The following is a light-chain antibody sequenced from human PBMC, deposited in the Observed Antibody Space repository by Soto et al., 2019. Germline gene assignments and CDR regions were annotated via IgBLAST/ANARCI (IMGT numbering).Light chain of an antibody. CDR2: EVS. CDR3: SSYAGNNGDV. J-gene: IGLJ1*01. V-gene: IGLV2-8*01. Sequence: QSALPQPPSASGYPGQSVTISCTGTRSAVVGDNFVSWYQQHPGKAPKLMIYEVSKRPSGVPDHFSGSKSGNTASLTVSGLQAGAEADYYCSSYAGNNGDVVGTGTKLTVL. CDR1: RSAVVGDNF.